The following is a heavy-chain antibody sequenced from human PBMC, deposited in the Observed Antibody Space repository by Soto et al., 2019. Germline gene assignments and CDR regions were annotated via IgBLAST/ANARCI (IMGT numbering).Heavy chain of an antibody. Sequence: GGSLRLSCAASGFTFSSYEMNWVRQAPGKGLEWVSYISSSGSTIYYADSVKGRFTISRDNAKNSLYLQMNSLRAEDTAVYYCARSHYGCNSAEYFQHWGQGTLVTVSS. CDR3: ARSHYGCNSAEYFQH. CDR2: ISSSGSTI. V-gene: IGHV3-48*03. D-gene: IGHD4-17*01. J-gene: IGHJ1*01. CDR1: GFTFSSYE.